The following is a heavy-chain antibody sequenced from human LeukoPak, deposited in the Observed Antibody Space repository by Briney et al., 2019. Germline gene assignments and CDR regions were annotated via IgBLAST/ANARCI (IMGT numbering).Heavy chain of an antibody. CDR3: ARLASSSWPLYYYYGMDV. CDR2: MNPNSANT. D-gene: IGHD6-13*01. Sequence: ASVKVSCKASGHTFTSYDINWVRQATGQGLEWMGWMNPNSANTGYAQKFQGRVTMTRNTSISTAYMELSSLRSEDTAVYYCARLASSSWPLYYYYGMDVWGQGTTVTVSS. J-gene: IGHJ6*02. CDR1: GHTFTSYD. V-gene: IGHV1-8*01.